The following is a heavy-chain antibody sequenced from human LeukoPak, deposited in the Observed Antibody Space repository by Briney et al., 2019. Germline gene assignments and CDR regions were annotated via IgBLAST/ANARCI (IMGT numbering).Heavy chain of an antibody. CDR3: ARGGRATVTT. D-gene: IGHD4-17*01. V-gene: IGHV4-39*01. CDR2: IYYSGST. CDR1: GGSISSGSYY. J-gene: IGHJ5*02. Sequence: PSETLSLTCTVSGGSISSGSYYWGWIRQPPGKGLEWIGSIYYSGSTYYNPSLKSRVTISVDTSKNQFSLKLSSVTAADTAVYYCARGGRATVTTWGQGTLVTVSS.